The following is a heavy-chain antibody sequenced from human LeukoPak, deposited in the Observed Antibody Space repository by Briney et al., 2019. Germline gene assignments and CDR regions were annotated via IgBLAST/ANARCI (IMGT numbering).Heavy chain of an antibody. J-gene: IGHJ4*02. Sequence: PGGSLRLSCAACGFTFSSYGMHWVRQAPGKGLEWVAVISYDGSNKYYADSVKGRFTISRDNSKNTLYLQMNSLRAEDTAVYYCAKESRATSSWYVATGNYFDYWGQGTLVTVSS. CDR2: ISYDGSNK. CDR1: GFTFSSYG. CDR3: AKESRATSSWYVATGNYFDY. V-gene: IGHV3-30*18. D-gene: IGHD6-13*01.